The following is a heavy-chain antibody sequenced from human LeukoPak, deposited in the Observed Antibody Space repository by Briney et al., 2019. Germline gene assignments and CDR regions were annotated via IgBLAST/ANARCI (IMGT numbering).Heavy chain of an antibody. CDR3: ARGNFYSGSGSSPLDY. J-gene: IGHJ4*02. D-gene: IGHD3-10*01. Sequence: GGSLRLSCAASGFTFNSYWMHWVRQVPGKGLVWVSRIDSDGSRTNYVDSAKGRFTISRDNAKNTLFLQMNSLGAEDSAVYYCARGNFYSGSGSSPLDYWGQGTLVTVSS. CDR1: GFTFNSYW. CDR2: IDSDGSRT. V-gene: IGHV3-74*01.